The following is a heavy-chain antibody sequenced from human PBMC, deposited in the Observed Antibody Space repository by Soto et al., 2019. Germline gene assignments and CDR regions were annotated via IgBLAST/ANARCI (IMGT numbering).Heavy chain of an antibody. CDR3: AAGGTRWQHSPFDY. J-gene: IGHJ4*01. CDR2: CDPEDGET. V-gene: IGHV1-24*01. Sequence: QVQLGQSGAEVKKHGASVKVSCKVSGHTLTELSGHWVRLAPGKGLEGMGGCDPEDGETISAQKFQGRVTMTQDTSTESTYLDLSSLRSEAKAGYYCAAGGTRWQHSPFDYWRQGTLVNVSS. CDR1: GHTLTELS. D-gene: IGHD1-1*01.